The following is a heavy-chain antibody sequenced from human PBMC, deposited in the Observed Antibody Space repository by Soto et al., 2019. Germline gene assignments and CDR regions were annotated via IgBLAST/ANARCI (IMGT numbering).Heavy chain of an antibody. CDR2: ISAYNGNT. CDR1: GYTFASYA. J-gene: IGHJ4*02. V-gene: IGHV1-18*01. Sequence: QVQLVQSGAEVKKPGASVQVSCKASGYTFASYAISWMRQAPGQGLEWMGWISAYNGNTNYAQKLQGRVTMTKDTSTSTSYMELRSLRSDDTAMYYFARDPPPPDYWGQGTLVTVSS. CDR3: ARDPPPPDY.